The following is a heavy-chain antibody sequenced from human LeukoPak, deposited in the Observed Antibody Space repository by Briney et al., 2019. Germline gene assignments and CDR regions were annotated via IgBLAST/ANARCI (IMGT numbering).Heavy chain of an antibody. V-gene: IGHV3-21*01. CDR3: VRGSLSDRGDY. CDR2: ISSSSSYI. D-gene: IGHD3-16*01. J-gene: IGHJ4*02. CDR1: GFTFSSYS. Sequence: GGSLRLSCAASGFTFSSYSMNWVRQAPGKGLEWVSSISSSSSYIYYADSVKGRFTISRDNAKNSLFLQMNSLRAEDTAVYYCVRGSLSDRGDYWGQGTLVTVSS.